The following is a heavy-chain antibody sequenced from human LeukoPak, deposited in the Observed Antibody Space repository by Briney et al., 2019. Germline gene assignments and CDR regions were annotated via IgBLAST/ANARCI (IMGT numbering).Heavy chain of an antibody. D-gene: IGHD4-11*01. CDR3: ARHPYSRGYFDY. CDR2: IYYSGST. V-gene: IGHV4-39*01. J-gene: IGHJ4*02. CDR1: GGSISSSSYY. Sequence: SETLSLTCTVSGGSISSSSYYWGWIRQPPGKGLEWIGSIYYSGSTYYNPSLKSRVTISVDTSKNQFSLKLSSVTAADTAVYYCARHPYSRGYFDYWGQGTLVTVSS.